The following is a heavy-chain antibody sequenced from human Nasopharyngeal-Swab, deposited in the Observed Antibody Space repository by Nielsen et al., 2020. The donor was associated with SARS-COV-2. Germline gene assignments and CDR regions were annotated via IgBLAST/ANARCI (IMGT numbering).Heavy chain of an antibody. D-gene: IGHD4-17*01. CDR3: ARDDDYGGYGLWY. J-gene: IGHJ4*02. CDR2: INPNSGGT. V-gene: IGHV1-2*06. CDR1: GYTFTGYY. Sequence: ASVKVSCKASGYTFTGYYMHWVRQAPGQGLEWMGRINPNSGGTNYAQKFQGRVTMTRDTSISTAYMELSRLRSDDTAVYYCARDDDYGGYGLWYWGQGTLVTVSS.